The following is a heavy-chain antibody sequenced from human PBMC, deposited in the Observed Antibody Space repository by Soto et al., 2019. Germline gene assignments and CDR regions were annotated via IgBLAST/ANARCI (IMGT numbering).Heavy chain of an antibody. V-gene: IGHV3-30-3*01. D-gene: IGHD3-3*01. J-gene: IGHJ6*02. CDR2: ISYDGSNK. CDR3: ARDLHGLLRFLEWFSAPDYYYGMDV. CDR1: GFTFSSYA. Sequence: PGGSLRLSCAASGFTFSSYAMHWVRQAPGKGLEWVAVISYDGSNKYYADSVKGRFTISRDNSKNTLYLQMNSLRAEDTAVYYCARDLHGLLRFLEWFSAPDYYYGMDVWGQGTTVTVSS.